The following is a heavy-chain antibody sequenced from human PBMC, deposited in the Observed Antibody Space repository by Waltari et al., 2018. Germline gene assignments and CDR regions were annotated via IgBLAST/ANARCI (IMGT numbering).Heavy chain of an antibody. V-gene: IGHV4-39*01. J-gene: IGHJ3*01. Sequence: QVQVQESGPGLVKPSETLSLTCSVSGVSLTSNRHYWGWIRQPPGQGLEWIGTMSYSGATYSSPSLKSRVTISRDTSENQLSLKLGSVTAADTAVYYCATYIGASLGTAAFDVWGQGTTVTVSS. D-gene: IGHD5-12*01. CDR2: MSYSGAT. CDR3: ATYIGASLGTAAFDV. CDR1: GVSLTSNRHY.